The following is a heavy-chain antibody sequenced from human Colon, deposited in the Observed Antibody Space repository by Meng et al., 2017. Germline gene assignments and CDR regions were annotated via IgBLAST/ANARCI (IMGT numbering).Heavy chain of an antibody. CDR2: IHHSGRT. J-gene: IGHJ4*02. Sequence: QGQLPGPGPGLVKPSGTLSLPCTVSGASIIGLNWWTWVRQTPGKGLEWIGEIHHSGRTNSMPSLKSRVTLSLDKSKNQFSLSMTSVTAADTAVYYCARGTGDIRVGFDYWGQGTLVTVSS. CDR1: GASIIGLNW. D-gene: IGHD7-27*01. CDR3: ARGTGDIRVGFDY. V-gene: IGHV4-4*02.